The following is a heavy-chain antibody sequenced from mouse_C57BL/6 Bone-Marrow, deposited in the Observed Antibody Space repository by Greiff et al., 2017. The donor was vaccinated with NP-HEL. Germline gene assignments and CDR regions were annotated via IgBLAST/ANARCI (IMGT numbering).Heavy chain of an antibody. CDR1: GYAFSSSW. CDR3: AGSTVVAPG. CDR2: IYPGDGDT. D-gene: IGHD1-1*01. J-gene: IGHJ2*01. Sequence: VQLQQSGPELVKPGASVKISCKASGYAFSSSWMNWVKQRPGKGLEWIGRIYPGDGDTNYNGKFKGKATLTADKSSSTAYMQLSSLTSEDSAVYFCAGSTVVAPGWGQGTTLTVSS. V-gene: IGHV1-82*01.